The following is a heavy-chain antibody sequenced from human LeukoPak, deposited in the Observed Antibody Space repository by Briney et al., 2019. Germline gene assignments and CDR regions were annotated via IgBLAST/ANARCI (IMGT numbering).Heavy chain of an antibody. CDR2: ISAYNGNT. CDR1: GYTFTSYG. CDR3: ARLNGYYDSSGYYLDY. J-gene: IGHJ4*02. Sequence: WASVKVSCKASGYTFTSYGISWVRQAPGQGLEWMGWISAYNGNTNYAQKLQGRVTMTTDTSTSTAYMELRSLRSDDTAVYYCARLNGYYDSSGYYLDYWGQGTLVTVSS. D-gene: IGHD3-22*01. V-gene: IGHV1-18*01.